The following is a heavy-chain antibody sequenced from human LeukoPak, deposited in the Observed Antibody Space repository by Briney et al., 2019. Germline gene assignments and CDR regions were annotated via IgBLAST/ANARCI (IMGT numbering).Heavy chain of an antibody. D-gene: IGHD4-17*01. CDR1: GGSFSGYY. J-gene: IGHJ4*02. CDR2: INHSGST. CDR3: ARVYLPPPWSLAYGDYQIDY. V-gene: IGHV4-34*01. Sequence: SETLSLTCAVYGGSFSGYYWSWIRQPPGKGLEWIGEINHSGSTNYNPSLKSRVTTSVDTSKNQFSLKLSSVTAADTAVYYCARVYLPPPWSLAYGDYQIDYWGQGTLVTVSS.